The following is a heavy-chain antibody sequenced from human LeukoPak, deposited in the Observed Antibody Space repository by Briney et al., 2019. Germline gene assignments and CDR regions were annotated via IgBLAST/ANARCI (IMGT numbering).Heavy chain of an antibody. CDR3: ARHGPDAFDI. V-gene: IGHV4-59*08. Sequence: PSETLSLTCTVSGGSISSYYWSWDRQPPGKGREGSGYIYYSGSTNENPPLKSRVTISVDTSKNQFSLKLSSVTAADTAVYYCARHGPDAFDIWGQGTMVTVSS. J-gene: IGHJ3*02. CDR1: GGSISSYY. CDR2: IYYSGST.